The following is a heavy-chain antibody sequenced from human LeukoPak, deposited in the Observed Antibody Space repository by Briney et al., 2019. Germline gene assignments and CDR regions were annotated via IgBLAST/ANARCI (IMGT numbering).Heavy chain of an antibody. J-gene: IGHJ6*03. V-gene: IGHV1-69*05. CDR1: GGTFSGYA. CDR2: TVPL. Sequence: SVKVSCKASGGTFSGYAVIWVRQAPGQGLEWMGGTVPLKYAQKFQGRVTITTDESTSTAFMELSSLTSDDTAVYFCARAPYGVYSGDYYSYYMDVWGKGTTVTVSS. D-gene: IGHD4/OR15-4a*01. CDR3: ARAPYGVYSGDYYSYYMDV.